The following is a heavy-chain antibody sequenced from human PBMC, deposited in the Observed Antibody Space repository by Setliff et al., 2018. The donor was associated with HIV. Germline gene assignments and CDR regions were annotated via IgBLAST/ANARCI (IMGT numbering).Heavy chain of an antibody. V-gene: IGHV5-51*01. CDR2: IYPGDSHT. CDR1: GYTFTNHW. D-gene: IGHD3-3*01. CDR3: ARAVREKVFRFLEWPAYYDS. Sequence: GESLKISCKGSGYTFTNHWIGWVRQMPGKGLEWMGIIYPGDSHTRKSPSFQGQVTISADKSISTAYLQWSTLKASDTAMYYCARAVREKVFRFLEWPAYYDSWGQGTLVTVSS. J-gene: IGHJ4*02.